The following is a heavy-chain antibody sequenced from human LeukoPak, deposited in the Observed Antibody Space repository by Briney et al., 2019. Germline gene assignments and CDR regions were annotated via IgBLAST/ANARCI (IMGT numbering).Heavy chain of an antibody. V-gene: IGHV4-59*01. D-gene: IGHD5-18*01. CDR1: GGSISSYY. J-gene: IGHJ3*02. CDR3: ASGRGLYSFYAFDI. CDR2: IYYSGST. Sequence: SETLSLTCAASGGSISSYYWSWIRQAPGKGLEWIGYIYYSGSTDYNPSLRSRVTISVDTSKSQFSLKLSSVTAADTAVYYCASGRGLYSFYAFDIWGQGTMVTVSS.